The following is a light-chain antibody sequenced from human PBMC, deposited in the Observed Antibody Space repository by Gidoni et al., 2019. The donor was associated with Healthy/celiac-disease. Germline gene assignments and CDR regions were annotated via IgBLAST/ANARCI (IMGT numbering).Light chain of an antibody. Sequence: DIQLTQSPSSLSASVRDRPTITCRASQSISSYLNWYQQKPGKAHKLLIYVASSLQSGVPSRFSGSRSGTDFTLTISSLQPEDFATYYCQQSYSTPITFGQGTRLEIK. CDR2: VAS. CDR3: QQSYSTPIT. V-gene: IGKV1-39*01. J-gene: IGKJ5*01. CDR1: QSISSY.